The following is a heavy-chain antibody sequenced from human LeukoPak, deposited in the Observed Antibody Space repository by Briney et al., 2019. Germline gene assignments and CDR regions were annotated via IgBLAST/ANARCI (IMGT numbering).Heavy chain of an antibody. D-gene: IGHD1-26*01. J-gene: IGHJ6*03. CDR2: TRYDGNNK. V-gene: IGHV3-30*02. CDR1: GFTFRSYG. CDR3: ARDPYSGNYGNYYYYYMDV. Sequence: PGGSLRLSCAASGFTFRSYGMHWVRQAPGKGLEWVAFTRYDGNNKYYADSVKGRFTISRDNAKNSLFLQMNNLSPDDTAVYFCARDPYSGNYGNYYYYYMDVWGKGTTVTISS.